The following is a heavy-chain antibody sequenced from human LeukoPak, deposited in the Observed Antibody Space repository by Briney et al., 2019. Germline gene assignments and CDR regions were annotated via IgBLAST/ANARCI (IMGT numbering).Heavy chain of an antibody. Sequence: ASVKVSRKASGYTFTSYYMHWVRQAPGQGLEWMGIINPSGGSTSYAQKFQGRVTMTRDTSTSTVYMELSSLRSEDTAVYYCATRGRDYDILTGYYVSDDYWGQGTLVTVSS. CDR2: INPSGGST. D-gene: IGHD3-9*01. J-gene: IGHJ4*02. CDR3: ATRGRDYDILTGYYVSDDY. CDR1: GYTFTSYY. V-gene: IGHV1-46*01.